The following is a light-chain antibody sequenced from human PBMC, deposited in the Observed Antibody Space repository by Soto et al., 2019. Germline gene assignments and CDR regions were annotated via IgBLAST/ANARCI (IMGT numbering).Light chain of an antibody. CDR1: QGISSA. CDR2: DAS. CDR3: QQFWT. Sequence: AIQLTQSPSSLSASVGDRVTITCRASQGISSALAWYQQKPGKAPKLLIYDASSLESGVPSRFSGSGSGTDFTLTISSLQPEDFATYYCQQFWTFGQGTRLEIK. J-gene: IGKJ5*01. V-gene: IGKV1-13*02.